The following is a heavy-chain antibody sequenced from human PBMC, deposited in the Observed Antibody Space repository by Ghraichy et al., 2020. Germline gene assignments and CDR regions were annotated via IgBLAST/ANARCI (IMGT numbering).Heavy chain of an antibody. CDR2: IGPTGTAI. D-gene: IGHD5-12*01. Sequence: IGPTGTAIYYTDSVKGRFTISRDNAQNSLYLQIDSLKAEDTAVYYCARSGYEFGAFDMWGLGSIVT. CDR3: ARSGYEFGAFDM. J-gene: IGHJ3*02. V-gene: IGHV3-11*01.